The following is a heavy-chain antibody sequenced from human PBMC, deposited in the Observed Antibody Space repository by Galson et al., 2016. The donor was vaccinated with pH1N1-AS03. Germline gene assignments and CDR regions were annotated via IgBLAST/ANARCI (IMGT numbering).Heavy chain of an antibody. J-gene: IGHJ4*02. CDR2: ISVTGGST. D-gene: IGHD6-13*01. CDR1: GFTFSSYG. Sequence: SLRLSCATSGFTFSSYGMTWVRQAPGKGLEWVSSISVTGGSTYYADSVEGRFTISRDHSKNTLYLQMSSLRAEDTAVYYCAKDRSSWPPGWGSVDSWGQGTLVTVSS. V-gene: IGHV3-23*01. CDR3: AKDRSSWPPGWGSVDS.